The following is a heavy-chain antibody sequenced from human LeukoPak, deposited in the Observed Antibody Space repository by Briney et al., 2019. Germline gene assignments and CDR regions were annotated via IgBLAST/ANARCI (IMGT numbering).Heavy chain of an antibody. V-gene: IGHV1-8*01. Sequence: ASVKVSCKASRYTFTRYDINWVRQATGQGLEWMGWMNPNSGNTGYAQKFQGRVTMTRNTSISTAYMELSSLRSEDTAVYYCARDGCSGVSCYSYWGQGTLVTVSS. D-gene: IGHD2-15*01. J-gene: IGHJ4*02. CDR1: RYTFTRYD. CDR3: ARDGCSGVSCYSY. CDR2: MNPNSGNT.